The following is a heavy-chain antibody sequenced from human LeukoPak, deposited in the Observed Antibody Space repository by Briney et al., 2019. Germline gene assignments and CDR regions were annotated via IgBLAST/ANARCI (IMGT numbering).Heavy chain of an antibody. J-gene: IGHJ4*02. CDR2: ISGSGGST. CDR1: GFTFSSYA. CDR3: AKKTTFWSGYYDY. D-gene: IGHD3-3*01. Sequence: GGSLRLSCAASGFTFSSYAMSWVRQAPGKGLEWVSGISGSGGSTYYADSVKGRFTISRDNSKNTLYLHMNSLRGEDTAVYYCAKKTTFWSGYYDYWGQGTLVTVSS. V-gene: IGHV3-23*01.